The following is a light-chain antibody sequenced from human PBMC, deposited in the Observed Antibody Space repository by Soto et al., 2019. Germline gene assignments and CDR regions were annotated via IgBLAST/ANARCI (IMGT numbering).Light chain of an antibody. Sequence: DIQLTQSPSFLSASVGDRVTITCRASQGISSYLAWYQQKPGRAPKLLIYAASTLQSGVPSRFSGSGSGTEFTLTISSLQPEDFATYYCQQLNSYLFTFGGGTKVEIK. CDR2: AAS. J-gene: IGKJ4*01. CDR1: QGISSY. V-gene: IGKV1-9*01. CDR3: QQLNSYLFT.